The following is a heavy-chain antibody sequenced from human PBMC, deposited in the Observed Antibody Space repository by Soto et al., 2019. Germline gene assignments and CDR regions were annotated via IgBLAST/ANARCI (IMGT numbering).Heavy chain of an antibody. CDR1: GFTFSVYW. Sequence: GGSLRLSCAASGFTFSVYWMSWVRQAPGKGLEWVANIKQDGSEKYYVDSVKGRFTISRDNAKNSLYLQMNSLRAEDTAVYYCARDTSAGIDYWGQGTLVTVSS. V-gene: IGHV3-7*04. CDR2: IKQDGSEK. J-gene: IGHJ4*02. CDR3: ARDTSAGIDY. D-gene: IGHD6-19*01.